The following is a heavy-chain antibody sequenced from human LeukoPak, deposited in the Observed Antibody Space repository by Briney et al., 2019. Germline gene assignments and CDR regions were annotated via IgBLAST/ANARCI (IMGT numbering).Heavy chain of an antibody. V-gene: IGHV1-2*02. CDR3: GRGLPLEIYFLGDY. CDR1: GYSFTGYH. D-gene: IGHD3-3*01. CDR2: INPKTGDT. J-gene: IGHJ4*02. Sequence: ASVKVSCKASGYSFTGYHMHWVRQAPGQGLEWMGWINPKTGDTHYAQKFQGRVTMTRDTSISTAYMEVNSLRSDDTALNFCGRGLPLEIYFLGDYWGQGTLVTVSS.